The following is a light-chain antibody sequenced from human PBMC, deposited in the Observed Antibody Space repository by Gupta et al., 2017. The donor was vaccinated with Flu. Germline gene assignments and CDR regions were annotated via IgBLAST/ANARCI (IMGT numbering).Light chain of an antibody. J-gene: IGKJ2*01. CDR3: LQEYSYPYT. CDR2: TAS. CDR1: QAIRQD. Sequence: GDRVTIPCRASQAIRQDVAWFQQKPGRPPKLLIYTASNLEAGVPSKFRGTGSGSDFTLTISNVQPEDSATYYCLQEYSYPYTFGEGTKLQIK. V-gene: IGKV1-6*01.